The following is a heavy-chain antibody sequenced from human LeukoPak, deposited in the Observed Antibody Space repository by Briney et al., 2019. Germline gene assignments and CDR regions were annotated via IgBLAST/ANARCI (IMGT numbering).Heavy chain of an antibody. V-gene: IGHV5-10-1*01. J-gene: IGHJ4*02. Sequence: GESLKISCKGSGYSFTSYWISWVRQMPGKGLEWMGRIDPSDSYTNYSPSFQGHVTISADKSISTAYLQWSSLKASDTAMYYCAIAGNYYYDSSGYYYAYWGQGTLVTVSS. D-gene: IGHD3-22*01. CDR3: AIAGNYYYDSSGYYYAY. CDR2: IDPSDSYT. CDR1: GYSFTSYW.